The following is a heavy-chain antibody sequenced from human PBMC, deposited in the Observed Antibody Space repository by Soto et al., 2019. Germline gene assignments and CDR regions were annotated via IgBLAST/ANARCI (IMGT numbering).Heavy chain of an antibody. CDR3: AKFRGPSYSYYYMDV. CDR2: ISGSGRTT. J-gene: IGHJ6*03. Sequence: EVQLLESGGGLVQPGGSLRLSCAASGFTFGTYAMKWLRQAPGRGLECVSFISGSGRTTYDADSVKGRFTVSRDNSKNTMYLQMNSLRAEDTALYYCAKFRGPSYSYYYMDVWGKGTTVTVSS. V-gene: IGHV3-23*01. D-gene: IGHD3-16*01. CDR1: GFTFGTYA.